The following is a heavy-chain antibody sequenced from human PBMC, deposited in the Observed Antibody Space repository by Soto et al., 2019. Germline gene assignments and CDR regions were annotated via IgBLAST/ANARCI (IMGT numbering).Heavy chain of an antibody. CDR2: ISAYNGNT. CDR1: GYTFAMYG. CDR3: ARGGSAHWDS. Sequence: QVQLVQSGYEVKKTGASVKVSCKASGYTFAMYGISWVRQAPGQGLEWMGWISAYNGNTNYVQKFEDRLIMTTDTTTSTAYMELRSLRSDAAAVYYCARGGSAHWDSWGQGTLVTVSS. D-gene: IGHD2-15*01. J-gene: IGHJ4*02. V-gene: IGHV1-18*01.